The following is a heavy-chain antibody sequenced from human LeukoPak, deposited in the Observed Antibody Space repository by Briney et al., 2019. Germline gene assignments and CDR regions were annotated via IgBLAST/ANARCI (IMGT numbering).Heavy chain of an antibody. J-gene: IGHJ5*02. D-gene: IGHD6-6*01. CDR2: IYYRGTT. Sequence: PSETLSLTCTVSGGSVSTTSYYWGWIRQPPGKGLEWIANIYYRGTTYYNPSLKSRVTISVDTSKNQFSLNLSSVTAPDTAVYYCARVAARGNWFDPWGQGSLVTVSS. CDR1: GGSVSTTSYY. CDR3: ARVAARGNWFDP. V-gene: IGHV4-39*01.